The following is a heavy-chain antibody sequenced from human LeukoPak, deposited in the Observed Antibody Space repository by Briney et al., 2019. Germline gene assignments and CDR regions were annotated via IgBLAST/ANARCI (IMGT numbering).Heavy chain of an antibody. Sequence: GASVKVSCKASGYTFTSYGISWVRQAPGQGLEWMGWISAYNGNTNYAQKFQGRVTMTTDTSTSTAYMELRSLRSDDTAVYYCARDGPVDTATPIDYWGQGTLVTVSS. CDR3: ARDGPVDTATPIDY. CDR1: GYTFTSYG. CDR2: ISAYNGNT. D-gene: IGHD5-18*01. J-gene: IGHJ4*02. V-gene: IGHV1-18*01.